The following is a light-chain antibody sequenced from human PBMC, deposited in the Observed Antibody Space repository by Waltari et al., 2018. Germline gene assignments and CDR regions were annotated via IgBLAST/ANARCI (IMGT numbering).Light chain of an antibody. J-gene: IGKJ1*01. Sequence: DIQMTQSPSTLSASVGDRVILTCRASQNILRYLAWYQQKPGKAPTLLIYRASNLETGVPSIFSGSGSGTEFTLTISSLQPDDFATYYCQQYNDYSWTFGQGTKVEI. CDR2: RAS. CDR3: QQYNDYSWT. CDR1: QNILRY. V-gene: IGKV1-5*03.